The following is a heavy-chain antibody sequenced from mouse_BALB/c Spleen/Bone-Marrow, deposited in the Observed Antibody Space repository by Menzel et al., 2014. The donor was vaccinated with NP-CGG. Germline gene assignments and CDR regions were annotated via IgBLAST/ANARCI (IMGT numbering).Heavy chain of an antibody. V-gene: IGHV1S127*01. J-gene: IGHJ1*01. D-gene: IGHD2-4*01. CDR3: TRGDYDWYFDV. CDR2: IDPSDSYT. CDR1: GYTFTSYW. Sequence: VQLQQSGAELVKPGASVKMSCKASGYTFTSYWMHWVKQRLGQGLEWIGVIDPSDSYTSYNQKFKGKATLTVDTSSSTAYMQLSSLTSEDSAVYYCTRGDYDWYFDVWGAGTTVTVSS.